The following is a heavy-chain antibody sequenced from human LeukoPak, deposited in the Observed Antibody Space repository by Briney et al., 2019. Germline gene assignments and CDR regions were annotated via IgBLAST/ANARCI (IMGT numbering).Heavy chain of an antibody. V-gene: IGHV3-33*01. CDR2: KWYDGSNK. CDR1: GFTFRSYR. CDR3: ARDLVMGIAVAYGKDY. D-gene: IGHD6-19*01. Sequence: GGSLILSCAASGFTFRSYRMHRVRQAPGKVLEWVALKWYDGSNKYYADTVKGRFTISRDNSKNKRYLQMNSMRAEDTAVYYCARDLVMGIAVAYGKDYWGQGTLVTVSS. J-gene: IGHJ4*02.